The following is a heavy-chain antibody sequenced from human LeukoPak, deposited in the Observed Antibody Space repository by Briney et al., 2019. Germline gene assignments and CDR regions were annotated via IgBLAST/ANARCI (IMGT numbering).Heavy chain of an antibody. Sequence: GGSLTLSCTDSGFTFSSRHMNWVRQAPGKGLEGVSYISSGGYTTRYADSVKGRFTISRDNAKNSLYLQMNSLKAEDTAAYYCAIEGSSYAPSEPFYFDYWGQGTLVTVSS. CDR2: ISSGGYTT. CDR1: GFTFSSRH. D-gene: IGHD3-10*01. CDR3: AIEGSSYAPSEPFYFDY. J-gene: IGHJ4*02. V-gene: IGHV3-48*03.